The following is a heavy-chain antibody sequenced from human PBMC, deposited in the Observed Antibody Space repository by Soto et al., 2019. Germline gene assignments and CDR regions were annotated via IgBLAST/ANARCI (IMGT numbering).Heavy chain of an antibody. CDR1: GFAFSSYA. J-gene: IGHJ4*02. V-gene: IGHV3-23*01. Sequence: GGSLRLSCAASGFAFSSYAMSWVRQAPGKGLEWVSAISGSGGSTYYADSVKGRFTISRDNSKNTLYLQMNSLRAEDTAVYYCAKSVVAAHLLTDYWGQGTLVTVSS. CDR2: ISGSGGST. D-gene: IGHD2-15*01. CDR3: AKSVVAAHLLTDY.